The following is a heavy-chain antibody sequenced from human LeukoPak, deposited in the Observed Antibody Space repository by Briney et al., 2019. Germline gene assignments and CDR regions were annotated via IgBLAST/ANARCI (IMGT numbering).Heavy chain of an antibody. CDR2: INSDGSWT. J-gene: IGHJ6*02. V-gene: IGHV3-74*01. CDR1: GNYW. D-gene: IGHD5-12*01. Sequence: GGSLRLSCAASGNYWMHWVRQAPGKGLVRVSHINSDGSWTGYADSVKGRFTISRDNSKNTLYLQMNSLRAEDTAVYYCAKDHLGRMYGGYESYYYYGMDVWGQGTTVTVSS. CDR3: AKDHLGRMYGGYESYYYYGMDV.